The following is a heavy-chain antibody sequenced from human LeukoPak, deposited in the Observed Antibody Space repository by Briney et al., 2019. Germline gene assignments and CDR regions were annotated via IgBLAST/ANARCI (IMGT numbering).Heavy chain of an antibody. J-gene: IGHJ5*02. Sequence: KPSETLSLTCSVSGGSISGYYWSWIRQPPGKGLEWIGYIYYSGTTIYNPSLKSRLTISLDTSENQFSLNLSSVTAADTAVYYYARDETHFYGSGSSNWFDPWGQGILVTVSS. CDR2: IYYSGTT. CDR3: ARDETHFYGSGSSNWFDP. D-gene: IGHD3-10*01. CDR1: GGSISGYY. V-gene: IGHV4-59*12.